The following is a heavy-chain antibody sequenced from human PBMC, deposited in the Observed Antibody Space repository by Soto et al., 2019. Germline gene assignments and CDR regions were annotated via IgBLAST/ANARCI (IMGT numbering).Heavy chain of an antibody. Sequence: LRLSCAASGFSFISYSMSWVRQAPGKGLEWVSYISNSGSVIHDADSVKGRFTISRDNAKNSLSLQMNSLRDEDTALYYCVRVYASNTFDIWGQGTVVTVSS. CDR2: ISNSGSVI. J-gene: IGHJ3*02. CDR3: VRVYASNTFDI. V-gene: IGHV3-48*02. CDR1: GFSFISYS. D-gene: IGHD2-2*01.